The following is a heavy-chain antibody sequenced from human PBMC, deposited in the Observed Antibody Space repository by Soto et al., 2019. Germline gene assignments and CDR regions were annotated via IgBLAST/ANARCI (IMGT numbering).Heavy chain of an antibody. CDR1: GFTFSSYG. Sequence: GGSLRLSCAASGFTFSSYGMHWVRQAPGKGLEWVAVISYDGSNKYYADSVKGRFTISRDNSKNTLYLQMNSLRAEDTAVYYCAKDLGYSSKKLTSPHYYYYYGMDGWGKGSTGTVGS. D-gene: IGHD6-13*01. V-gene: IGHV3-30*18. J-gene: IGHJ6*04. CDR3: AKDLGYSSKKLTSPHYYYYYGMDG. CDR2: ISYDGSNK.